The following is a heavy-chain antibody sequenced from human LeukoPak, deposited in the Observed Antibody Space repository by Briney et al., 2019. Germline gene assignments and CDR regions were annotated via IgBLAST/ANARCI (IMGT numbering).Heavy chain of an antibody. J-gene: IGHJ4*02. D-gene: IGHD1-1*01. Sequence: ASVKVSCKASGYTFTGYYMHWVRQAPGQGLEWMGWINAYNGNTNYAQKLQGRVTMTTETSTSTAYTELRSLRSDDTAVYYCARRQGTTLSFDYWGQGTLVTVSS. V-gene: IGHV1-18*04. CDR2: INAYNGNT. CDR3: ARRQGTTLSFDY. CDR1: GYTFTGYY.